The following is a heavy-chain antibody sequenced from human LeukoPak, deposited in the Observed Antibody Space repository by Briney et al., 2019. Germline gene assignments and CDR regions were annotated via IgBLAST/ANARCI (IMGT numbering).Heavy chain of an antibody. V-gene: IGHV4-59*08. CDR2: IYYSGST. J-gene: IGHJ1*01. CDR1: GGSISSYF. CDR3: ARQQRYYGSGSYTYFQH. D-gene: IGHD3-10*01. Sequence: SETLSLTCSVSGGSISSYFWIWIRQPPGKGLEWIGYIYYSGSTNYNPSLESRVIISVDTSKNQFSLILSSVTAADTPVYYCARQQRYYGSGSYTYFQHWGQGTLVTVSS.